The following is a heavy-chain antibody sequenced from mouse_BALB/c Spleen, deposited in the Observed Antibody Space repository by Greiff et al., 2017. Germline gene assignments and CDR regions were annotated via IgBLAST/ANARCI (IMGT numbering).Heavy chain of an antibody. Sequence: EVHLVESGGGLVKPGGSLKLSCAASGFTFSSYTMSWVRQTPEKRLEWVATISSGGGNTYYPDSVKGRFTISRDNAKNNLYLQMSSLRSEDTALYYCARYLYYLYAMDYWGQGTSVTVSS. CDR2: ISSGGGNT. CDR1: GFTFSSYT. CDR3: ARYLYYLYAMDY. J-gene: IGHJ4*01. D-gene: IGHD2-1*01. V-gene: IGHV5-9*03.